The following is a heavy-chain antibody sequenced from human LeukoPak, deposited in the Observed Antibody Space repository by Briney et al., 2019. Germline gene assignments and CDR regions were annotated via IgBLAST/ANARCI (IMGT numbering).Heavy chain of an antibody. D-gene: IGHD3-16*01. J-gene: IGHJ4*02. CDR2: ISGSGGST. CDR3: ATWMGGTPQSISRRRFTPAVGSQGGLLNFDY. Sequence: GGSLRLSCAASGFTFSSYAMSWVRQAPGKGLEWVSAISGSGGSTYYADSVKGRFTISRDNSKNTLYLQMNSLRAEDTAVYYCATWMGGTPQSISRRRFTPAVGSQGGLLNFDYWGQGTLVTVSS. V-gene: IGHV3-23*01. CDR1: GFTFSSYA.